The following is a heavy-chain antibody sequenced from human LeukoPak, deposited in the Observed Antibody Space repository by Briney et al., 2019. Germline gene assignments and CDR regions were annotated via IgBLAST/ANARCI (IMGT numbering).Heavy chain of an antibody. CDR3: ARGDPHADL. V-gene: IGHV3-48*03. Sequence: PGGSLRLSCAASGFHLHTYGMNWVRQAPGKGLEWIADITISGHTKNYADSVKGRFTISRDSARTSLYLQMNSLRVEDTGVYFCARGDPHADLWGQGTLVTVSS. J-gene: IGHJ5*02. CDR2: ITISGHTK. CDR1: GFHLHTYG.